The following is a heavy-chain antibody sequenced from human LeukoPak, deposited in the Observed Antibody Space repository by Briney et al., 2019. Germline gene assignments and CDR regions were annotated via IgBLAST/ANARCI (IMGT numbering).Heavy chain of an antibody. J-gene: IGHJ6*02. V-gene: IGHV3-7*01. Sequence: PGGSLRLSCAVSGLTFRSYWMSWVRQAPGKGLKWVATINEDGSEKYFVDSVKGRFTISRDNGKNSLFLQTNSLRAEDTAIYYCACARDSGSQYRMDVWGPGTTVTVSS. CDR3: ACARDSGSQYRMDV. D-gene: IGHD3-10*01. CDR1: GLTFRSYW. CDR2: INEDGSEK.